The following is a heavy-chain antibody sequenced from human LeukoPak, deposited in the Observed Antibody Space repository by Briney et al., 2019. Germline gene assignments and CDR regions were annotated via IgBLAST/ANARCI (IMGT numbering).Heavy chain of an antibody. CDR2: IYTSGST. Sequence: SQTLSLTCTVSGGSISSGSYYWSWIRQPAGKGLVWIGRIYTSGSTNYNPSLKSRVTISVDTSKNQFSLKLSSVTAADTAVYYCARFSSYYDSSGYSRYYFDYWGQGTLVTVSS. V-gene: IGHV4-61*02. CDR1: GGSISSGSYY. J-gene: IGHJ4*02. D-gene: IGHD3-22*01. CDR3: ARFSSYYDSSGYSRYYFDY.